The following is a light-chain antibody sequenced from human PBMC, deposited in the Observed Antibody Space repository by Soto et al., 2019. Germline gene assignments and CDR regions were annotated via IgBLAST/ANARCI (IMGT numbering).Light chain of an antibody. CDR3: SSYTSSNTLV. CDR1: SSDVGGYNF. V-gene: IGLV2-14*01. Sequence: QSVLTKPAAVSGSPGQSITISCTGTSSDVGGYNFVSWYQQHPGKAPKLIIYDVSNRPSGVSNRFSGSKSGNTASLTISGLQAEDEGGYYCSSYTSSNTLVFGGGTKLTVL. CDR2: DVS. J-gene: IGLJ2*01.